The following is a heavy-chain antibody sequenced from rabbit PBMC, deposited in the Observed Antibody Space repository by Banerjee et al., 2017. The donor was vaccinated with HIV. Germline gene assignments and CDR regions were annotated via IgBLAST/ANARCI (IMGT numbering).Heavy chain of an antibody. CDR2: IDTSSGST. J-gene: IGHJ4*01. Sequence: GLEFNACIDTSSGSTHFASWAKGRFTIFKTSSTTVTLQMTSLTAADTATYFCARAYDTYGYAFNLRGPGTLVTVS. V-gene: IGHV1S40*01. D-gene: IGHD6-1*01. CDR3: ARAYDTYGYAFNL.